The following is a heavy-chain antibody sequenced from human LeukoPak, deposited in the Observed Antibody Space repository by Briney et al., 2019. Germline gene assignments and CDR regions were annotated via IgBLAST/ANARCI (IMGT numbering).Heavy chain of an antibody. J-gene: IGHJ4*02. CDR3: ARDFNAATLDY. D-gene: IGHD6-13*01. Sequence: GGSLRLSCAASGFTFSSYAMHWVRQAPGKGLEWVAVISYDGSNKYYADSVKGRFTISRDNSKNTLYLQMNSLRAEDTAVYYCARDFNAATLDYWGQGTLVTVSS. CDR1: GFTFSSYA. V-gene: IGHV3-30*04. CDR2: ISYDGSNK.